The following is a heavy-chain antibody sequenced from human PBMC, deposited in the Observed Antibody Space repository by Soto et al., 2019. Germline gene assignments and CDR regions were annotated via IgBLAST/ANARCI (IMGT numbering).Heavy chain of an antibody. J-gene: IGHJ5*02. V-gene: IGHV4-4*02. CDR1: GGSISSSNW. Sequence: PSETLSLTCAVSGGSISSSNWWSWVRRPPGKGLEWIGEIYHSGSTNYNPSLKSRATISVDKSKNQFSLKLSSVTAADTAVYYCARELGNCSGGSCTTYNWFDPWGQGTLVTVSS. D-gene: IGHD2-15*01. CDR3: ARELGNCSGGSCTTYNWFDP. CDR2: IYHSGST.